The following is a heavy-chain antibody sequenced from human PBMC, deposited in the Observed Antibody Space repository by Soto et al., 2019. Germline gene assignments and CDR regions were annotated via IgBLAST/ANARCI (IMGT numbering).Heavy chain of an antibody. CDR3: ARQIYDSDTGPNFQYYFDS. CDR1: GYSFAGYW. J-gene: IGHJ4*02. Sequence: GESLKISCKGSGYSFAGYWITWVRQKPGKGLEWMGRIDPSDSQTYYSPSFRGHVTISVTKSITTVFLQWSSLRASGTAMYYCARQIYDSDTGPNFQYYFDSWGQGAPVTVSS. V-gene: IGHV5-10-1*01. CDR2: IDPSDSQT. D-gene: IGHD3-22*01.